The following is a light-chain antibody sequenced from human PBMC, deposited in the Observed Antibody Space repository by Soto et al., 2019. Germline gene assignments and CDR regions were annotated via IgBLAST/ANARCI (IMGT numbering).Light chain of an antibody. Sequence: EIVMTQSPATLSVSPGERATLSCRASQSVSSNLAWYQQKTGQAPRLLIFDASTRDTGIPARFSGTGSGTEFTLPISRLQSEDFELYYCQQYNDWPLTFGQGTKVDIK. CDR3: QQYNDWPLT. CDR2: DAS. V-gene: IGKV3-15*01. CDR1: QSVSSN. J-gene: IGKJ1*01.